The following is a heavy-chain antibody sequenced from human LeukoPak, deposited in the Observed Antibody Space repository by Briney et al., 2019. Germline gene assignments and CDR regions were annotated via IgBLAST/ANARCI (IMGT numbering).Heavy chain of an antibody. CDR1: GFTFSSYG. CDR3: AKDLSEDAFDI. V-gene: IGHV3-30*18. Sequence: GSLRLSCAASGFTFSSYGMHWVRQAPGKGLEWVAVISYDGSNKYYADSVKGRFTISRDNSKNTLYLQMNSLRAEDTAVYYCAKDLSEDAFDIWGQGTMVTVSS. J-gene: IGHJ3*02. CDR2: ISYDGSNK.